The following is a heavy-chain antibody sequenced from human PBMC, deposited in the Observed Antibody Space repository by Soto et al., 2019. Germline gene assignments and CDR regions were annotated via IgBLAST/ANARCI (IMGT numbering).Heavy chain of an antibody. CDR1: GYTFTSYD. V-gene: IGHV1-8*01. D-gene: IGHD6-13*01. Sequence: QVQLVQSGAEVKKPGASVKVSCKTSGYTFTSYDINWVRQATGHGLEWMGWMNPNSGNTGYAQNWQGRVTMARHTSLSTAYMELSGMRSDDKAVYYGARGRSTSWFSDYWGQGTLVTVSS. CDR2: MNPNSGNT. CDR3: ARGRSTSWFSDY. J-gene: IGHJ4*02.